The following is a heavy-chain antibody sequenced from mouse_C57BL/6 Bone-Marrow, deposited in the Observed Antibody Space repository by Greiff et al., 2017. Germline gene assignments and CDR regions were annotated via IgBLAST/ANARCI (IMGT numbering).Heavy chain of an antibody. CDR3: AREGNDYDDGSWFAY. V-gene: IGHV1-72*01. CDR2: IDPNSGGT. D-gene: IGHD2-4*01. J-gene: IGHJ3*01. CDR1: GYTFTSYW. Sequence: QVQLQQPGAELVKPGASVKLSCKASGYTFTSYWMHWVKQRPGRGLEWIGRIDPNSGGTKYNEKFKSKATLTADKPSSTAYMQLSSLPSEDSAVYYCAREGNDYDDGSWFAYWGQGTLVTVSA.